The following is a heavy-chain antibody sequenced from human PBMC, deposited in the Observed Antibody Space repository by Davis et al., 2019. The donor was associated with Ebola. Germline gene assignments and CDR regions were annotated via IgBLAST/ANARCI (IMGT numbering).Heavy chain of an antibody. D-gene: IGHD1-26*01. J-gene: IGHJ4*02. CDR2: TNQDGSEK. V-gene: IGHV3-7*03. CDR1: GFTFTDYW. CDR3: ANKRGGRHPFDY. Sequence: GESLKISCAASGFTFTDYWMSWLRQAPGKGPEWVANTNQDGSEKYYVDSVKGRFTISRDNAKNTLYLQMNGLRAEDTAVYYCANKRGGRHPFDYWGQGTLVTVSS.